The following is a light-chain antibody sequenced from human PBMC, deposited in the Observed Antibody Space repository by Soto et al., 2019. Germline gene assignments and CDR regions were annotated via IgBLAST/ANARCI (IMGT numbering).Light chain of an antibody. J-gene: IGLJ2*01. CDR2: EID. CDR1: TSVIGTYNL. CDR3: CSSAARV. Sequence: SVLTQPASVSGSPGQSISISCTGTTSVIGTYNLVSWYQQHPGEVPKLIIYEIDKRPSGVSDRFSGSKSGNTASLTISGLQSEDEADYYCCSSAARVFGGGTKVTVL. V-gene: IGLV2-23*02.